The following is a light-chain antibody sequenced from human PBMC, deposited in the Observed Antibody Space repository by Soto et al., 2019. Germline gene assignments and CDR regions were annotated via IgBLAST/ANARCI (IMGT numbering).Light chain of an antibody. V-gene: IGLV1-40*01. CDR3: QSYDSSLSVV. J-gene: IGLJ2*01. Sequence: QPVLTQPPSVSGAPGQRVTIPGPGGASTIGAGYDEPGYQQLPGTAPQLLFYVNSKRPSGVPDRFSGSKSGTSASLAITGLQAEDEADYYCQSYDSSLSVVFGGGTKLTVL. CDR2: VNS. CDR1: ASTIGAGYD.